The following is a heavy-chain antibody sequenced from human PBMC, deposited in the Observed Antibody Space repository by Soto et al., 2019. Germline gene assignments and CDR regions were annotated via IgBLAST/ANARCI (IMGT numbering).Heavy chain of an antibody. CDR2: IRSKVNRYAT. CDR1: GFTFSGSA. V-gene: IGHV3-73*02. J-gene: IGHJ4*02. CDR3: TRLAVGGTDS. Sequence: EVQLVESGGGLVQPGGPLKLSCAASGFTFSGSAMHWVRQASGKGLEWVGRIRSKVNRYATAYAASAKGRFTISRDDSKNTAFLQMNSLKTEDTAVYYCTRLAVGGTDSWGQGTLVTVSS. D-gene: IGHD6-19*01.